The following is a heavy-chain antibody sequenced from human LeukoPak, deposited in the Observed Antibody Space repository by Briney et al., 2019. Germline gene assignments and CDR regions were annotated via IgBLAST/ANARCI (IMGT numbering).Heavy chain of an antibody. D-gene: IGHD5-18*01. CDR2: ISGSGGSA. CDR3: AKALGGYRNYYFDY. Sequence: GGSLRLSCAASGFTFSSYAMSWVRQAPGKGLEWVSAISGSGGSAYYADSVKGRFTISRDNSKNTLYLQMNSLRAEDTAVYYCAKALGGYRNYYFDYWGQGTLVTVSS. V-gene: IGHV3-23*01. CDR1: GFTFSSYA. J-gene: IGHJ4*02.